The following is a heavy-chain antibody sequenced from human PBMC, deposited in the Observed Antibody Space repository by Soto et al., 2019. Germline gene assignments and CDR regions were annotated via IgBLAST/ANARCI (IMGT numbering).Heavy chain of an antibody. Sequence: PGGSLRLSCAASGFTFSKFAMNWVRQAPGKGLEWVSVISNSFSDGNTHYADSVKGRFTVSRHNDKNTVFLEMNGLRADDTAVYYCAKVFSPEGGNYFDSWGQGTQVTVSS. CDR3: AKVFSPEGGNYFDS. CDR2: ISNSFSDGNT. CDR1: GFTFSKFA. V-gene: IGHV3-23*01. J-gene: IGHJ4*02.